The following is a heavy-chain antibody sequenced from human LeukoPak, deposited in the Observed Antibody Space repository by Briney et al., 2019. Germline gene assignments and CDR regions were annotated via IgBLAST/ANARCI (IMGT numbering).Heavy chain of an antibody. CDR1: GLTFTTHA. Sequence: PGGSLRLSCVASGLTFTTHALSWVSQAPGKGLEWLSAISSSGGSPYYADSVNGRFTISRDNSKNTLYRQMNSLRAEDTALYYCAKDQALSLSSSRALDYWGQGTLVTVSS. D-gene: IGHD2-2*01. J-gene: IGHJ4*02. CDR2: ISSSGGSP. CDR3: AKDQALSLSSSRALDY. V-gene: IGHV3-23*01.